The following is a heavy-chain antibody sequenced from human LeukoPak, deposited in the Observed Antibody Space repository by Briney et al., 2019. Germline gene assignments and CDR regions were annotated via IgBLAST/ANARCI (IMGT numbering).Heavy chain of an antibody. CDR2: IHPHGRYA. CDR3: VRGTNDWKGLDY. Sequence: PGGSLRLSCVASGFAFSDYFMHWVRQSPEKGLVWVSDIHPHGRYAAYADSVRGRFTISRDDAKNTLYLQMNSLTSEDTAVYYCVRGTNDWKGLDYWGQGTLVTASS. D-gene: IGHD1-1*01. CDR1: GFAFSDYF. J-gene: IGHJ4*02. V-gene: IGHV3-74*03.